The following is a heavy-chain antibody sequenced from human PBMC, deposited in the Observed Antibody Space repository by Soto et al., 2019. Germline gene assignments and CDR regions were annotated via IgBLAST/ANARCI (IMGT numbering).Heavy chain of an antibody. J-gene: IGHJ6*02. D-gene: IGHD4-17*01. V-gene: IGHV5-51*01. CDR1: GYSFSSYW. Sequence: PGESLKISCKASGYSFSSYWIAWVRQMPGKGLEWMGIIYPADSDIRYSESSEGHVTISVDKSISTAYLQWSSLKASDTAIYYCATIPVTTPSVSIAVWGQGTTVIVAS. CDR3: ATIPVTTPSVSIAV. CDR2: IYPADSDI.